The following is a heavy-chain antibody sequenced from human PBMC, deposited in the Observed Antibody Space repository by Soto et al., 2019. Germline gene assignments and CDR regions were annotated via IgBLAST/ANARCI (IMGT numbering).Heavy chain of an antibody. Sequence: PSETLSLTCSVSGGTINSGDYFWSWIRQPPGKGLEWIGSIFYTGSTYYSPSLKSRASMSMDTSKNLFSLRLRSVTAADTAVYFCARDPGYCTNGVCPIFDFWGQGLLVTVSS. CDR2: IFYTGST. V-gene: IGHV4-30-4*01. J-gene: IGHJ4*02. CDR1: GGTINSGDYF. D-gene: IGHD2-8*01. CDR3: ARDPGYCTNGVCPIFDF.